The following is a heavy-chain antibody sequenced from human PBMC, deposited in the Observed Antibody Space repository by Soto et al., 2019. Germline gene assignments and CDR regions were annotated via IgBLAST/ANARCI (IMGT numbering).Heavy chain of an antibody. D-gene: IGHD1-26*01. V-gene: IGHV3-30*18. J-gene: IGHJ6*02. CDR3: AKDVVVGATTGLGDYYYYYGMDV. Sequence: GGSLRLSCAASGFTFSSYGMHWVRQAPGKGLEREAVISYDGSNKYYADSVKGRFTISRDNSKNTLYLQMNSPRAEDTAVYYCAKDVVVGATTGLGDYYYYYGMDVWGQGTTVTVSS. CDR2: ISYDGSNK. CDR1: GFTFSSYG.